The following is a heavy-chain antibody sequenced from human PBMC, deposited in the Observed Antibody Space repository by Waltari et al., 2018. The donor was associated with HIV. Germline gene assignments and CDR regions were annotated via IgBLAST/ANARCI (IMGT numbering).Heavy chain of an antibody. CDR2: ISSTSNTI. CDR3: AKEVVALPHYYYYGLDV. Sequence: EVQLVESGGGLVQPGGSLRLSCAASGFTFSSYSMNWVRQAPGKGREWVSYISSTSNTIYYADSVQGRFTVSRDNAKNSLSLQMNSLRAEDTAVYFCAKEVVALPHYYYYGLDVWGQGTTVTVSS. CDR1: GFTFSSYS. V-gene: IGHV3-48*04. J-gene: IGHJ6*02. D-gene: IGHD2-15*01.